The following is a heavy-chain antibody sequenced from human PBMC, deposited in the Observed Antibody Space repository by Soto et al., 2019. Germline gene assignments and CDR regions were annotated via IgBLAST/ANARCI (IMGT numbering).Heavy chain of an antibody. CDR1: GFTFSSYA. J-gene: IGHJ4*02. CDR3: AKDWEYSSSSGRFDY. Sequence: GGSLRLSCAASGFTFSSYAMSWVRQAPGKGLEWVSAISGSGGSTYYADSVKGRFTISRDNSKNTLYLQMNSLRAEDTAVYYCAKDWEYSSSSGRFDYWGQGTLVTVSS. CDR2: ISGSGGST. V-gene: IGHV3-23*01. D-gene: IGHD6-6*01.